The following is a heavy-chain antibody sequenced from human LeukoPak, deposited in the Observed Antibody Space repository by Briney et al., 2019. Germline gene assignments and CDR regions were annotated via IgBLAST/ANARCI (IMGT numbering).Heavy chain of an antibody. Sequence: SVKVSCKASGGSISSYAISWVRQAPGQGLEWMGRIMPILGIASYAQKFQGRVTITADKSTSTAFMELSSLRSEDTAVYYCASGYCSGGSCFYYYDMDVWGQGTTVTVSS. CDR1: GGSISSYA. D-gene: IGHD2-15*01. CDR3: ASGYCSGGSCFYYYDMDV. J-gene: IGHJ6*02. V-gene: IGHV1-69*04. CDR2: IMPILGIA.